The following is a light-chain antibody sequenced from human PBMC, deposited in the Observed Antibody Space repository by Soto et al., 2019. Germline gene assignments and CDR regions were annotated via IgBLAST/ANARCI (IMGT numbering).Light chain of an antibody. V-gene: IGLV1-44*01. CDR3: ATWDDSLNGPV. J-gene: IGLJ2*01. CDR1: GSNIGSNT. Sequence: QSVLTQPPSASGTPGQRVTISCSGGGSNIGSNTVNWYQQLPGTAPKLLIYKNTQRPSGVPDRFSGSKSGTSASLAISGLQSEDEADYHCATWDDSLNGPVFGGGTKLTV. CDR2: KNT.